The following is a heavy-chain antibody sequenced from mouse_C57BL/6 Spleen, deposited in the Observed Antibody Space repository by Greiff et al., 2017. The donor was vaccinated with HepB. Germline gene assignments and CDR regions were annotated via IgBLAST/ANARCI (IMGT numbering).Heavy chain of an antibody. V-gene: IGHV5-9*01. CDR2: ISGGGGNT. J-gene: IGHJ4*01. CDR1: GFTFSSYT. D-gene: IGHD1-1*01. CDR3: ARPITTVVATEGAMDY. Sequence: EVQGVESGGGLVKPGGSLKLSCAASGFTFSSYTMSWVRQTPEKRLEWVATISGGGGNTYYPDSVKGRFTISRDNAKNTLYLQMSSLRSEDTALYYCARPITTVVATEGAMDYWGQGTSVTVSS.